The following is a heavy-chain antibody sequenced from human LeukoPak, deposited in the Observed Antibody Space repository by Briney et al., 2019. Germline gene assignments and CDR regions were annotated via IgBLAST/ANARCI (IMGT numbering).Heavy chain of an antibody. V-gene: IGHV3-74*01. Sequence: GGSLRLPCAASGFTFSSYWMHWVRQAPGKGLVWISRINSDGSSTVYADSVKGRFTISRDNAKNTLYLQMNSLRAEDTAMYYCTRDVPGQLGGLDCWGQGTLVTVSS. CDR1: GFTFSSYW. J-gene: IGHJ4*02. D-gene: IGHD6-6*01. CDR2: INSDGSST. CDR3: TRDVPGQLGGLDC.